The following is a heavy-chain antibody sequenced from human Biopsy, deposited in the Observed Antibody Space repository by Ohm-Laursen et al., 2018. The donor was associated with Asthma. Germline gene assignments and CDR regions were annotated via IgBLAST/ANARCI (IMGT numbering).Heavy chain of an antibody. CDR1: GGSISSFY. J-gene: IGHJ4*02. CDR3: ARAVRNEQWLAPFDY. V-gene: IGHV4-59*01. CDR2: VYWTGST. Sequence: GTLSLTCSVYGGSISSFYWSWIRQSPEKGLEWMGYVYWTGSTNYNPSLKSRVTMSVDTSKNRMFLELTSVTAADTAIYYCARAVRNEQWLAPFDYWGQGKPVTVSS. D-gene: IGHD6-19*01.